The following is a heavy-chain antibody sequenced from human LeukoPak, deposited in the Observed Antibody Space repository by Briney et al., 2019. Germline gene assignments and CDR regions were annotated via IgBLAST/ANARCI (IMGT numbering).Heavy chain of an antibody. CDR3: ARGLPHGIAAAGSGFFDY. V-gene: IGHV1-46*01. D-gene: IGHD6-13*01. CDR1: GYTVTSYY. CDR2: INPSGGST. Sequence: ASVKVSCKASGYTVTSYYMHWVRQAPGQGLEWMGIINPSGGSTSYAQKFQGRVTMTRDTSTSTVYMELSSLRSEDTAVYYCARGLPHGIAAAGSGFFDYWGQGTLVTVSS. J-gene: IGHJ4*02.